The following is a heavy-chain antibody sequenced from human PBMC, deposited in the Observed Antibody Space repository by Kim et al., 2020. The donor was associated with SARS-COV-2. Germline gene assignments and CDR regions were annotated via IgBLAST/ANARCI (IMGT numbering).Heavy chain of an antibody. CDR3: ARSPSGPEGY. J-gene: IGHJ4*02. CDR2: GYTT. Sequence: GYTTAYADSVKGRFTVSRDNAKNTLYLQMNSLRAEDTAVYFCARSPSGPEGYWGQGTLVTVSS. V-gene: IGHV3-74*01.